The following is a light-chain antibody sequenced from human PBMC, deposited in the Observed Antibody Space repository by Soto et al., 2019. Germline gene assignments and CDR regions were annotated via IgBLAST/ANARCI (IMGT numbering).Light chain of an antibody. Sequence: IVMTQSLLSLLVTPGEPASISCSSSQRLLHNNGYNCLDWYLQKPGKSPKLLIYLGSNRESGVPERFSGSGSGTDFTLTISSLQAEDVAVYYCQQYNSDPQTFGQGTKVDIK. CDR1: QRLLHNNGYNC. J-gene: IGKJ1*01. CDR2: LGS. V-gene: IGKV2-28*01. CDR3: QQYNSDPQT.